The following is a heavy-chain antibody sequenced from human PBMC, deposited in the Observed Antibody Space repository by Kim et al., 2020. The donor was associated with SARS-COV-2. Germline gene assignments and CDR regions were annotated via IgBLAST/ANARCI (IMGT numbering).Heavy chain of an antibody. CDR2: IRSNSDGGTT. D-gene: IGHD6-19*01. CDR1: GFTFGDYA. J-gene: IGHJ4*01. CDR3: STIEYCNGWSLPFFD. Sequence: GGSLRLSCTTSGFTFGDYAMSWVRRTPGEGLEWVGFIRSNSDGGTTEYAASVKGRLSLSRDDSKSIAYLQMNSLKSEDTAVYYCSTIEYCNGWSLPFFD. V-gene: IGHV3-49*04.